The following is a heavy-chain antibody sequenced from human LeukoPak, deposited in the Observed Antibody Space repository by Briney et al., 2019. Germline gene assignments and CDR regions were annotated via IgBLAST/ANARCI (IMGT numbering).Heavy chain of an antibody. V-gene: IGHV1-8*01. Sequence: ASVKVSCKASGYIFTSYDINWVRQATGQGLEWMGWMNPNSGNTGYAQKFQGRVTMTRNTSISTACMELSSLRSEDTAVYYCARGTYYYGSGSSNWFDPWGQGTLVTVSS. D-gene: IGHD3-10*01. CDR3: ARGTYYYGSGSSNWFDP. CDR2: MNPNSGNT. J-gene: IGHJ5*02. CDR1: GYIFTSYD.